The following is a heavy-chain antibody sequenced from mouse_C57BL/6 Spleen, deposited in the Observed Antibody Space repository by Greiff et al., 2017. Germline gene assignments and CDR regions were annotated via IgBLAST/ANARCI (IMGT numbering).Heavy chain of an antibody. D-gene: IGHD4-1*01. CDR2: INPNDGGT. CDR3: ARGGTGTYYFDV. Sequence: EVQLQQSGAELVKPGASVKIPCKASGYTFTSYSMDWVKQSPGKSLEWIGDINPNDGGTIYNQKFKGKATLTVDKSSSTAYMELRSLTSEDTAVXCCARGGTGTYYFDVWGTGTTVTVSS. V-gene: IGHV1-18*01. CDR1: GYTFTSYS. J-gene: IGHJ1*03.